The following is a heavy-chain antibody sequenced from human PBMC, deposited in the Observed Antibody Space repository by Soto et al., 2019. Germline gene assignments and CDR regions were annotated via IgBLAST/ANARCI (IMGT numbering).Heavy chain of an antibody. CDR1: GGSISSYY. D-gene: IGHD3-10*01. J-gene: IGHJ6*02. Sequence: QVQLQESGPGLVKPSETLSLSCTVSGGSISSYYWSWFRQSPGKRMEWIGYVHHSWGSSYNPSLQRGVPISLDTSKTQFSLKVTSVTATDTAVYYCARQGFGPLHGLVDVWGQGTTVTVSS. CDR2: VHHSWGS. CDR3: ARQGFGPLHGLVDV. V-gene: IGHV4-59*08.